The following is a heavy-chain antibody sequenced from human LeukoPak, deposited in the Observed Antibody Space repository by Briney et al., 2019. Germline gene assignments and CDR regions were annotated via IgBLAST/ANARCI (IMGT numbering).Heavy chain of an antibody. Sequence: GGSLRLSCAASGFTFSSYSMNWVRQAPGKGLEWVSYISSSSNTIYYADSVKGRFTISRDNAKNSLYLQMNSLKIEDTGVYYCTTLIKLRGAGGGYWGQGNMVTVSS. D-gene: IGHD3-10*01. CDR1: GFTFSSYS. V-gene: IGHV3-48*01. CDR3: TTLIKLRGAGGGY. J-gene: IGHJ4*02. CDR2: ISSSSNTI.